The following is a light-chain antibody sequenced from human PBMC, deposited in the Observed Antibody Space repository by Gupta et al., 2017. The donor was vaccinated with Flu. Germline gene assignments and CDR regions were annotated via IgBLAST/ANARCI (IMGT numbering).Light chain of an antibody. Sequence: PSTLSASVGDRVTITCRASQSSDSWLAWYQQKPGKAPKLLIYKASNVESGVPSRFSGSRSGTEFTLTISSLQPDDFATYYCQQYRSYPWTFGQGTTVEIK. CDR3: QQYRSYPWT. CDR1: QSSDSW. J-gene: IGKJ1*01. V-gene: IGKV1-5*03. CDR2: KAS.